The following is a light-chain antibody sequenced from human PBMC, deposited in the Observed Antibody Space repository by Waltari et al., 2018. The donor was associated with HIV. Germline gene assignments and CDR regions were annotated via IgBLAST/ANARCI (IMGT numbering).Light chain of an antibody. J-gene: IGLJ2*01. CDR2: KDD. V-gene: IGLV6-57*01. CDR1: SGSIASNY. Sequence: NFMLTQPHSVSESPGKTVTISCTRSSGSIASNYVQWYQQHPGSSPTTVIYKDDQRPSGVPDRFSGSIDSSSNSASLTISGLRTEDEADYYCQSYDNENPVLFGGGTKLTVL. CDR3: QSYDNENPVL.